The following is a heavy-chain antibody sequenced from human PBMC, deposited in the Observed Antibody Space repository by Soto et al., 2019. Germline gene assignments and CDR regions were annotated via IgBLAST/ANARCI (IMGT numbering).Heavy chain of an antibody. D-gene: IGHD3-22*01. CDR1: GFTFSSYW. CDR3: ARGDGDYNDGNGYLGRH. J-gene: IGHJ4*02. CDR2: SNSDGSRT. Sequence: EVQLVESGGGIVQPGGSLRLSCAASGFTFSSYWLHWVRQAPGKGLVWVSRSNSDGSRTSYADAAKGRFTISRDNAKNTVYLQMHSLRAEDTAVYYCARGDGDYNDGNGYLGRHWGQGTLVTVSS. V-gene: IGHV3-74*01.